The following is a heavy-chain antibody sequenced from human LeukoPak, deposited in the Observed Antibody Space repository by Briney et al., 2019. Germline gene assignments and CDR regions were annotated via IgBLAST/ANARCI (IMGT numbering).Heavy chain of an antibody. CDR2: IYYSGST. D-gene: IGHD1-20*01. Sequence: SETLSLTCTVSGGSISSSSYYWGWIRQPPGKGLEWIGSIYYSGSTYYNPSLKSRVTISVDTSKNQFSLKLSSVTAADTAVYYCAVDRRLVYNWNPTIVWGQGTLVTVSS. V-gene: IGHV4-39*07. CDR3: AVDRRLVYNWNPTIV. CDR1: GGSISSSSYY. J-gene: IGHJ4*02.